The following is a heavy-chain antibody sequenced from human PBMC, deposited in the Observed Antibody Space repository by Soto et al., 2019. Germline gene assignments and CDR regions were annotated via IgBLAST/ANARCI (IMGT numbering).Heavy chain of an antibody. CDR2: IYYSGST. CDR1: GGSINSHY. Sequence: PSETLSLTCTVSGGSINSHYGSWIRQPPGKGLEWIGYIYYSGSTSYNPSLKSRVTISVDTSENEFSLKLRSVTAADTAVYYCARLSCSSANCWYPPYFFNYWGQGTLVTVSS. V-gene: IGHV4-59*11. D-gene: IGHD2-2*01. CDR3: ARLSCSSANCWYPPYFFNY. J-gene: IGHJ4*02.